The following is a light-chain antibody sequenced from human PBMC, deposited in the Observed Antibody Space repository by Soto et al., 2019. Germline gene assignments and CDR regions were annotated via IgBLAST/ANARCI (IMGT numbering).Light chain of an antibody. V-gene: IGKV4-1*01. J-gene: IGKJ4*01. Sequence: DIVMTQSPDSPAVSLGERATINCKSSQSVLYSSNNKNYLAWYQQKPGQPPKLLIYWASTRESGVPDRFSGSGSGTDFTLTISSLQTEDVAVYSCQQYYTTPLTFGGGTKVDIK. CDR1: QSVLYSSNNKNY. CDR3: QQYYTTPLT. CDR2: WAS.